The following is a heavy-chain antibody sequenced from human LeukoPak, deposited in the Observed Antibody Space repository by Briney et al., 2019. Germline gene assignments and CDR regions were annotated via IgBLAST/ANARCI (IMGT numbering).Heavy chain of an antibody. CDR2: MNSGGTTI. CDR3: ARGGNYYLDY. Sequence: PGGSLRLSCAVSGFTFRSAWMHWVRHAPGKGLEWVSRMNSGGTTINYADSVKGRFTISRDNAKNTLYLQMHSLTAEDTAVYFCARGGNYYLDYWGQGTLATVSS. J-gene: IGHJ4*02. V-gene: IGHV3-74*01. CDR1: GFTFRSAW.